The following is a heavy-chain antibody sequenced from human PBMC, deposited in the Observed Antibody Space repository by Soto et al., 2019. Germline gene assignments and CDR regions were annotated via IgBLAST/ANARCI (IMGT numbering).Heavy chain of an antibody. Sequence: VGSLRLSCLASEFIFSRYEMNWVRQAPGRAPEWVASISSGGSTIYYADSVKGRFTISRDNAKNSLYLQMNSLRAEDTALYYCAGDGYTLFYNYGLDVWGQGTSVTVSS. D-gene: IGHD5-12*01. CDR1: EFIFSRYE. V-gene: IGHV3-48*03. CDR3: AGDGYTLFYNYGLDV. CDR2: ISSGGSTI. J-gene: IGHJ6*02.